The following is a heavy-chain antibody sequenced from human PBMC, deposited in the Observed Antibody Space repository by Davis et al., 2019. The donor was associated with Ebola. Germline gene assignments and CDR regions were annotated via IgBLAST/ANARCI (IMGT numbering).Heavy chain of an antibody. D-gene: IGHD6-19*01. CDR3: AKNIGHSSGWYGDY. CDR2: INSDGSST. J-gene: IGHJ4*02. V-gene: IGHV3-74*01. Sequence: GESLKISCAASGFTFSDYWMHWVRQAPGKGLVWVSRINSDGSSTSYADSVKGRFTISRDNAKNTLYLQMNSLRAEDTAVYYCAKNIGHSSGWYGDYWGQGTLVTVSS. CDR1: GFTFSDYW.